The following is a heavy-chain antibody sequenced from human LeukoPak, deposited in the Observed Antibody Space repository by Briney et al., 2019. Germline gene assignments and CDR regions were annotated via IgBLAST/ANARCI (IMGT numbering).Heavy chain of an antibody. D-gene: IGHD6-19*01. CDR3: ARGIAVADPAFDY. V-gene: IGHV1-8*03. CDR1: GYTFTSYD. Sequence: ASVEVSCKASGYTFTSYDINWVRQATGQGIEWMGWMNPNSGNTGYAQKFQGRVTITRNTSISTAYMELSSLRSEDTAVYYCARGIAVADPAFDYWGQGTLVTVSS. CDR2: MNPNSGNT. J-gene: IGHJ4*02.